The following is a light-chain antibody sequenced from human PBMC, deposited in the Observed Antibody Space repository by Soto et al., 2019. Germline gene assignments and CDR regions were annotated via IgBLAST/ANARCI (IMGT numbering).Light chain of an antibody. Sequence: QSVLTQPPSVSGAPGQRVTFSCTGSSSNIGTGFDVHWYQHLPGTAPKLLIYGNTNRPSGVPDRFSGSKSGTSGSLAITGLQAEDEADYYCATWDDSRKGVFGTGTKFTVL. CDR2: GNT. J-gene: IGLJ1*01. CDR3: ATWDDSRKGV. CDR1: SSNIGTGFD. V-gene: IGLV1-40*01.